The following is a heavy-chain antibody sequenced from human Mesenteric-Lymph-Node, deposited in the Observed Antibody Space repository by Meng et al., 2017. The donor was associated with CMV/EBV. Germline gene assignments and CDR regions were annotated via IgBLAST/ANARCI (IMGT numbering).Heavy chain of an antibody. Sequence: GESLKISFAASGFTLSRYSMNWVRQAPGKGLEWVSYISSSSSTIYYADSVKGRFTISRDNAKNSLYLQMNSLRAEDTAVYYCARDKLTSYYYYGIDVWGQGTTVTVSS. J-gene: IGHJ6*02. CDR2: ISSSSSTI. CDR3: ARDKLTSYYYYGIDV. D-gene: IGHD4/OR15-4a*01. V-gene: IGHV3-48*04. CDR1: GFTLSRYS.